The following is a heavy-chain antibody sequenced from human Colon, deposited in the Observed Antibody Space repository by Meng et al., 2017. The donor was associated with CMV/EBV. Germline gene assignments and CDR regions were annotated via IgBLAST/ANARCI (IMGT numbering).Heavy chain of an antibody. V-gene: IGHV4-30-4*08. J-gene: IGHJ5*02. CDR3: ARGGDSRGGAWFDP. Sequence: LRLSCTVSGDSITSGSYYWTWIRQPPGKGLEWIGYIYYSGRPYYDPSLRSRLLISLDSSKNQFSLKLTSVTAADTAVYYCARGGDSRGGAWFDPWGQGTLVTVSS. D-gene: IGHD3-22*01. CDR1: GDSITSGSYY. CDR2: IYYSGRP.